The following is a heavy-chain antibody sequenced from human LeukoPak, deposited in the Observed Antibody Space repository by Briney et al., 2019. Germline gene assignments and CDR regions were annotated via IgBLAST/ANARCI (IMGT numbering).Heavy chain of an antibody. CDR2: ISGSDGTT. J-gene: IGHJ4*02. D-gene: IGHD1-7*01. CDR1: GFTFSNHA. Sequence: GGSLRLSCAASGFTFSNHAMSWVRQAPGMGLEWVSGISGSDGTTNYADSVKGRFTISRDNAEKSVFLQMHTLRAEDTAVYYCARDGTGGYFDHWGQGTLVTVSS. V-gene: IGHV3-23*01. CDR3: ARDGTGGYFDH.